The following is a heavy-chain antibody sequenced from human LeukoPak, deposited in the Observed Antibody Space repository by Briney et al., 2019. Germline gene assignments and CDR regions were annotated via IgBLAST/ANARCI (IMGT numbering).Heavy chain of an antibody. Sequence: SETLSLTCAVDGGSFSGYYWSWIRQPPGKGLEWIGEINHSGSTNYNPSLKSRVTISVDTSKNQFSLKLSSVTAADTAVYYCGRGGSVGYVYWGQGTLVTVSS. D-gene: IGHD1-26*01. CDR3: GRGGSVGYVY. V-gene: IGHV4-34*01. J-gene: IGHJ4*02. CDR1: GGSFSGYY. CDR2: INHSGST.